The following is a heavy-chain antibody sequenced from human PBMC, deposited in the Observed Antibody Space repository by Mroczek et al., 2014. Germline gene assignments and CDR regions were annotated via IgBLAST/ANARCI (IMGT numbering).Heavy chain of an antibody. CDR2: IYTSGST. Sequence: QVQLQESGPGLVKPSQTLSLTCTVSGGSISSGSYYWSWIRQPAGKGLEWIGRIYTSGSTNYNPSLKSRVTISVDTSKNQFSLKLSSVTAADTAVYYCARVKPNYYDSSGYIDYWGQGPWSPSPQ. V-gene: IGHV4-61*02. CDR1: GGSISSGSYY. CDR3: ARVKPNYYDSSGYIDY. J-gene: IGHJ4*02. D-gene: IGHD3-22*01.